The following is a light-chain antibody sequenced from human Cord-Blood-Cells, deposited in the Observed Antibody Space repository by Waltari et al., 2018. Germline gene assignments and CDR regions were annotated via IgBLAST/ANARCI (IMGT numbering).Light chain of an antibody. CDR1: QSISSY. J-gene: IGKJ1*01. CDR3: QQSYSTPRT. CDR2: AAS. Sequence: IQITQSPSSRSASVGDRVTITCRASQSISSYLNWYQQKPGKAPKLLIYAASSLQSGVPSRFSGSGSGTDFTLTISSLQPEDFATYYCQQSYSTPRTFGQGTKVEIK. V-gene: IGKV1-39*01.